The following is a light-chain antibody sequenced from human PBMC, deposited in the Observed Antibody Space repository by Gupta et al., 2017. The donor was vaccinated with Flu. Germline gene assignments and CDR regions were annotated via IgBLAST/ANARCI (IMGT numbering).Light chain of an antibody. V-gene: IGLV2-14*01. CDR2: DVN. J-gene: IGLJ3*02. CDR1: SSDIGGYNS. CDR3: SSYTSSTTLV. Sequence: QSALTQPASVSASPGQSITISCTGTSSDIGGYNSVSWYQQHPGKAPKVMIYDVNNRPAGVSTRFSGSKSGNTASLTVSGLQAEDEADYYCSSYTSSTTLVFGGGTKLTVL.